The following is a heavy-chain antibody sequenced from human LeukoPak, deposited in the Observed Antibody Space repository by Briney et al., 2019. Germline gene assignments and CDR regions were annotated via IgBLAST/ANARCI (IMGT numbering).Heavy chain of an antibody. CDR1: GYTFTGYY. V-gene: IGHV1-2*02. CDR3: ARDPGFGELSPYYGMDV. Sequence: ASVKVSCKASGYTFTGYYMHWVRQAPGQGLEWMGWINPNSGGTNYAQKFQGRVTMTRDTSISTAYMELSRLRSDDTAVYYCARDPGFGELSPYYGMDVWGQGPRSPSP. D-gene: IGHD3-10*01. CDR2: INPNSGGT. J-gene: IGHJ6*02.